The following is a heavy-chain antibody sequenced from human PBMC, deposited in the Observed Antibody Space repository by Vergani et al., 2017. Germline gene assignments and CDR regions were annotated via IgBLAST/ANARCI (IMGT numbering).Heavy chain of an antibody. CDR1: GFTFSSYG. CDR2: IRYDGSNK. Sequence: QVQLVESGGGVVQPGGSLRLSCAAPGFTFSSYGMHWVRQAPGKGLEWVAFIRYDGSNKYYADSVKGRFTISRDNSKNTLYLQMNSLGAEDTAVYYCAKELFGASRLDYYYGMDVWGQGTTVTVSS. CDR3: AKELFGASRLDYYYGMDV. J-gene: IGHJ6*02. D-gene: IGHD2-21*01. V-gene: IGHV3-30*02.